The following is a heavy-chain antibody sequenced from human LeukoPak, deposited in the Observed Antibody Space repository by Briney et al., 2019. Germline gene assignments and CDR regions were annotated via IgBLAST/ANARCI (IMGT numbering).Heavy chain of an antibody. CDR2: ISGSGGST. CDR3: AKRPIRDMATFLDY. J-gene: IGHJ4*02. V-gene: IGHV3-23*01. D-gene: IGHD5-24*01. CDR1: GFTFSSYA. Sequence: AGTLTLSCAASGFTFSSYAMSWVRQAPGKGLEWVSAISGSGGSTYYAGSVKGRFTISRDNSKNTLYLQMNSLRAEDTAGYYCAKRPIRDMATFLDYWGRGSLVSVSS.